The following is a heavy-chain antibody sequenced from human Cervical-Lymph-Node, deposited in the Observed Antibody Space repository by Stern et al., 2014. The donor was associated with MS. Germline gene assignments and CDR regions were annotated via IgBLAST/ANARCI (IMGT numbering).Heavy chain of an antibody. J-gene: IGHJ4*02. D-gene: IGHD4-23*01. CDR2: IYYSGST. Sequence: QLQLQESGPGLVKPSETLSLTCTVSGGSIDSYYWSWIRQPPGKGLEWIGYIYYSGSTSYNPSLKSRVTISVDTSKSHFSLKLTSVTAADTAVYYCARVRHLDYGGFPGFDSWGQGTLVTVSS. CDR1: GGSIDSYY. V-gene: IGHV4-59*01. CDR3: ARVRHLDYGGFPGFDS.